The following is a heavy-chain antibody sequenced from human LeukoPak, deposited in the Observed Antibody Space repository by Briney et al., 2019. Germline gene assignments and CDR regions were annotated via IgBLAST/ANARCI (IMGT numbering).Heavy chain of an antibody. Sequence: SGTLSLTCTVSGGSISSYYWSWIRQPPGKGLEWIGYIYYSGSTNYNPSLKSRVTISVDTSKNQFSLKLSSVTAADTAVYYCARDPTTVTKGLDIWGQGTMVTVSS. CDR1: GGSISSYY. V-gene: IGHV4-59*01. J-gene: IGHJ3*02. CDR2: IYYSGST. CDR3: ARDPTTVTKGLDI. D-gene: IGHD4-17*01.